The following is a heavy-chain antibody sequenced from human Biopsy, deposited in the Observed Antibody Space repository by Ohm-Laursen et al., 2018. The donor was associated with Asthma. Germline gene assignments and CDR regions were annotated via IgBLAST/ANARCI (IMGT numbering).Heavy chain of an antibody. V-gene: IGHV4-61*01. CDR2: IYYTGSD. D-gene: IGHD3-10*01. CDR3: ARTYYDVFAI. CDR1: GGSVSTGSYY. J-gene: IGHJ3*02. Sequence: SDTLSLTCTVSGGSVSTGSYYWSWIRQPPGKGLEWLGYIYYTGSDNYNPSLKSRVTISVDTSKNQFSLRLNSVTAADTAVYYCARTYYDVFAIWGQGTMVTVSS.